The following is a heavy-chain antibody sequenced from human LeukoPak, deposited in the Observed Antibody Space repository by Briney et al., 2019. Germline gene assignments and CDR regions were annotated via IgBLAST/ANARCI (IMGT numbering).Heavy chain of an antibody. CDR2: ISYDGSNK. V-gene: IGHV3-30*04. CDR1: GFTFSSYA. Sequence: GGSLRLSCAASGFTFSSYAMHWVRQAPGKGLEWVAVISYDGSNKYYADSVKGRFTISRDNSKNTLYLQMNSLRAEDTAVYYCARARRYDFWSGYSRYYYYYMDVWGKGTTVTVSS. D-gene: IGHD3-3*01. CDR3: ARARRYDFWSGYSRYYYYYMDV. J-gene: IGHJ6*03.